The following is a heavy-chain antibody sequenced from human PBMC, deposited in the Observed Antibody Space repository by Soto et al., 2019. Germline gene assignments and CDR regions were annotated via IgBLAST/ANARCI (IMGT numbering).Heavy chain of an antibody. J-gene: IGHJ6*02. CDR1: GYTFTSYG. D-gene: IGHD6-6*01. CDR2: ISAYNGNT. Sequence: ASVKVSCKASGYTFTSYGISWVRQAPGQGLEWMGWISAYNGNTNYAQKVQGRVTITTDKSTSTAYMELRSLRSDDTSVYYCARVYKSIASLGDVWGQGTTVTVSS. V-gene: IGHV1-18*01. CDR3: ARVYKSIASLGDV.